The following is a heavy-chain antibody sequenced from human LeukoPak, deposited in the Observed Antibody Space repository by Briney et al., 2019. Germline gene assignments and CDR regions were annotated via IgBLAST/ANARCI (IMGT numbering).Heavy chain of an antibody. J-gene: IGHJ4*02. CDR1: GGSFSGYY. V-gene: IGHV4-34*01. D-gene: IGHD1-26*01. Sequence: SETLSLTCAVYGGSFSGYYWSWIRQPPGKGLELIGEINHSGSTNYNPSLKSRVTISVDTSKNQFSLKLSSVTAADTAVYYCARSDVRWELLIPFDYWGQGTLVTVSS. CDR3: ARSDVRWELLIPFDY. CDR2: INHSGST.